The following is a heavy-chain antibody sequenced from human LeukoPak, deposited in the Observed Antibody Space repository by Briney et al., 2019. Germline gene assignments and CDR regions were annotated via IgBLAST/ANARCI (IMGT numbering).Heavy chain of an antibody. CDR2: ISGSGGST. D-gene: IGHD5-24*01. V-gene: IGHV3-23*01. CDR1: GFTFSSYA. Sequence: GGSLRLSCAASGFTFSSYAMSWVRQAPGKGLEWVSAISGSGGSTYYADSVKGRFTISRDNSKNTLYLQMNSLRAEDTAVYYRAKMGDGYNEVFDYWGQGTLVTVSS. J-gene: IGHJ4*02. CDR3: AKMGDGYNEVFDY.